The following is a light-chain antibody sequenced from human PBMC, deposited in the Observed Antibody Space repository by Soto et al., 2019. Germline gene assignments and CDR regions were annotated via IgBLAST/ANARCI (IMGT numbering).Light chain of an antibody. Sequence: EIVLTQSPGTLSLSPGERATLSCRASQSVNSNYLAWYQRKPRQAPRLLIYGASNRATDIPNRFSASGSGTDFTLTITILEAEDFAVYYCQQYDSTPPTFGQGTKVEVK. CDR3: QQYDSTPPT. CDR1: QSVNSNY. J-gene: IGKJ1*01. V-gene: IGKV3-20*01. CDR2: GAS.